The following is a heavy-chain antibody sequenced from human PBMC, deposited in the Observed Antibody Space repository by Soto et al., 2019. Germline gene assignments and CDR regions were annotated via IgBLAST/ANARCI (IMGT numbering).Heavy chain of an antibody. J-gene: IGHJ6*02. CDR1: GGTFSSYA. Sequence: SVKVSFKASGGTFSSYAISWLRQAPGQGLEWMGGIIPIFGTANYAQKFQGRVTITADESTSTAYMELSSLRSEDTAVYYCARGSSLDGSYVLRYYYYYGMDVWGQGTTVTVSS. V-gene: IGHV1-69*01. CDR2: IIPIFGTA. CDR3: ARGSSLDGSYVLRYYYYYGMDV. D-gene: IGHD3-16*01.